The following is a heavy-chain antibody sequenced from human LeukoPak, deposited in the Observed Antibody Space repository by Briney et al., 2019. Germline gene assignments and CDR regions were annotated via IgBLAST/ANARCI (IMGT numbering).Heavy chain of an antibody. CDR2: IYSGGST. Sequence: GGSLLLSCAASGFTVSSNYMSWVRQAPGKGLEWGSVIYSGGSTYYADSVKGRFTISRDNSKNTLYLQMNSLRAEDTAVYYCARDLLDYYDSSGYYPGGFDYWGQGTLVTVSS. V-gene: IGHV3-66*02. J-gene: IGHJ4*02. D-gene: IGHD3-22*01. CDR3: ARDLLDYYDSSGYYPGGFDY. CDR1: GFTVSSNY.